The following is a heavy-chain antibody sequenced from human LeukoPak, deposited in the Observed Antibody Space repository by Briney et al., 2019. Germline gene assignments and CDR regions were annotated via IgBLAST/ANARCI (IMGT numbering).Heavy chain of an antibody. CDR2: INPNSGGP. D-gene: IGHD2-2*01. J-gene: IGHJ3*02. V-gene: IGHV1-2*02. CDR1: GYTFTGYY. Sequence: ASVKVSCKASGYTFTGYYMHWVRPAPGQGLEGMGWINPNSGGPNYAQKFQGRVTMTRDTSISTAYMELSRLRSDDTAVYYCASLDIVVVPAAPGAFDIWGQGTMVTVSS. CDR3: ASLDIVVVPAAPGAFDI.